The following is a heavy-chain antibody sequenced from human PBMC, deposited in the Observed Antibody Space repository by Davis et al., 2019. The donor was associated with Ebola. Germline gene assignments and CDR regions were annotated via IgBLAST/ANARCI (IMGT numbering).Heavy chain of an antibody. J-gene: IGHJ6*02. CDR1: GGSISSGSYY. V-gene: IGHV4-61*09. Sequence: LSLTCTVSGGSISSGSYYWNWIRQPGGKGLEWLGHIYTSGSTTYNSSLKSRVTISIDTSRNQFSLKLSSVTAADTAVYYCARDHCSGGSCYVYGMDVWGQGTTVTVSS. D-gene: IGHD2-15*01. CDR3: ARDHCSGGSCYVYGMDV. CDR2: IYTSGST.